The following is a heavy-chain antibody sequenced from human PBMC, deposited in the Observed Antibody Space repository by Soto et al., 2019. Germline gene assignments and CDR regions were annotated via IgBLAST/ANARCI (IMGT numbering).Heavy chain of an antibody. D-gene: IGHD2-2*01. J-gene: IGHJ3*02. V-gene: IGHV3-74*03. CDR3: AREAGYCSRTSCYRRAFDT. CDR2: INTDGGSS. CDR1: GFTFSGHW. Sequence: EVQLVESGGDWVQPGGSLRLSCAASGFTFSGHWMHWVRQVPGKGLEWVSRINTDGGSSAYADSVKGRFTISRDNAKNTLYLQMNGLRAEDTAVYYCAREAGYCSRTSCYRRAFDTWGQGTTVTVSS.